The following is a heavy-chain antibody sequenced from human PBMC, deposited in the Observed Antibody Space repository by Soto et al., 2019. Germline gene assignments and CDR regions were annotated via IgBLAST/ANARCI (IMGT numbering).Heavy chain of an antibody. CDR2: IYFSGTT. D-gene: IGHD3-22*01. CDR3: ARRDRSGFSYWLDT. J-gene: IGHJ5*02. CDR1: GGSISSGDYY. Sequence: PSETLSLTCTVSGGSISSGDYYWSWIRQHPGKGLEWIGTIYFSGTTYYNPSLKSRVTISVDTSKSQFSLKLSSVTAADTAVYYCARRDRSGFSYWLDTWGQGTLVTDSS. V-gene: IGHV4-31*03.